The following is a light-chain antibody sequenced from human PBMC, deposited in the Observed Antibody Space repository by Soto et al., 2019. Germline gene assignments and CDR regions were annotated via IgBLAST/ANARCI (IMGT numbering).Light chain of an antibody. V-gene: IGKV3-11*01. CDR1: QSVSSH. CDR3: QQRSDRLPIT. CDR2: DAS. Sequence: PGERGTLSCRASQSVSSHLAWYQQKPGQAPRLLIYDASKRPTGIPARFSGSGSGTDFTLTISSLEPEDFAVYYCQQRSDRLPITFGQGTRLEIK. J-gene: IGKJ5*01.